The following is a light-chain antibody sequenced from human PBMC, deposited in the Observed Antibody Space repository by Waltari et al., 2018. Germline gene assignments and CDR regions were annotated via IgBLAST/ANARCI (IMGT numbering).Light chain of an antibody. CDR2: WAS. Sequence: DIVMTQSPDSLAVSLGERATINCKSSQSVLYTSNNKNYLAWYQQKPGQPPKLLIYWASTRESGVPDRFSGRGSGTDFTLTISSLQAEDVAVYYCQQYDSIPWTFGQGTKVEIK. CDR1: QSVLYTSNNKNY. CDR3: QQYDSIPWT. J-gene: IGKJ1*01. V-gene: IGKV4-1*01.